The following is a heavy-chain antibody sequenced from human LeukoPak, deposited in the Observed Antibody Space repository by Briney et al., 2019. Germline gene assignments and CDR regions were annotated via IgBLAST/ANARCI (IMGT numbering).Heavy chain of an antibody. Sequence: SETLSLTCTVSGGSISSYYWSWIRQPPGKGLEWIGYIYYSGSTNYNPSLKSRVTISVDTSKNQFSLKLSSVTAADTAVYYCARQSGNGYSGYDFQAFDIWGQGTMVTVST. CDR2: IYYSGST. D-gene: IGHD5-12*01. CDR1: GGSISSYY. CDR3: ARQSGNGYSGYDFQAFDI. V-gene: IGHV4-59*08. J-gene: IGHJ3*02.